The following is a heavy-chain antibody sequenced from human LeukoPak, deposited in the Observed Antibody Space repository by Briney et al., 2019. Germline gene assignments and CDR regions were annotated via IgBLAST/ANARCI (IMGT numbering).Heavy chain of an antibody. D-gene: IGHD1-26*01. CDR3: ARDRYSGSYYLNFQY. Sequence: GGPLRLSCAASGFTFSSYWMSWVRQAPGKGLEWVANIKQDGSEKYYVDSVKGRFTISRDNAKNSLYLQMNSLRAEDTAVYYCARDRYSGSYYLNFQYWGQGTLVTVSS. V-gene: IGHV3-7*01. J-gene: IGHJ1*01. CDR2: IKQDGSEK. CDR1: GFTFSSYW.